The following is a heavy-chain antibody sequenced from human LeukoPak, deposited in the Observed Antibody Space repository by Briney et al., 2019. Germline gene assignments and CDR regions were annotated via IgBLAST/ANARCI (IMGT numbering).Heavy chain of an antibody. D-gene: IGHD6-13*01. CDR1: GGSISSGSYY. CDR2: IYTSGST. Sequence: SETLSLTCTVSGGSISSGSYYWSWIRQPPGKRLEWIGRIYTSGSTSYNPSLKSRVTILVDTSKNQFSLKLSSVTAADTAVYYCARSSWYDIIDYWGQGTLVTVSS. J-gene: IGHJ4*02. CDR3: ARSSWYDIIDY. V-gene: IGHV4-61*02.